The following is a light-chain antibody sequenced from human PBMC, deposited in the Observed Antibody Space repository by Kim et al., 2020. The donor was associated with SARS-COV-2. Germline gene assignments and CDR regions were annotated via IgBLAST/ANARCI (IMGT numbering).Light chain of an antibody. CDR3: QVWDSSSDHRV. V-gene: IGLV3-21*04. Sequence: PGKTSQMTCGGNNIGSKGVHWYQQSPGQAPVLVIYYDGDRPSGIPERFSGSNSGNTTTLTISRVEAGDEADYYCQVWDSSSDHRVFGGGTKLTVL. J-gene: IGLJ3*02. CDR2: YDG. CDR1: NIGSKG.